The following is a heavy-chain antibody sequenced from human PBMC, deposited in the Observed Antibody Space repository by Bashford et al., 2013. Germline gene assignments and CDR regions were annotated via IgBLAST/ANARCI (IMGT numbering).Heavy chain of an antibody. CDR1: GYTLTELS. V-gene: IGHV1-24*01. CDR2: FDPEDGET. CDR3: ATVLSGIAVAGTARGDYYYGMDV. Sequence: ASVKVSCKVSGYTLTELSMHWVRQAPGKGLEWMGGFDPEDGETIYAQKFQGRVTMTEDTSTDTAYMELSSLRSEDTAVYYCATVLSGIAVAGTARGDYYYGMDVWGQGTTVTVSS. J-gene: IGHJ6*02. D-gene: IGHD6-19*01.